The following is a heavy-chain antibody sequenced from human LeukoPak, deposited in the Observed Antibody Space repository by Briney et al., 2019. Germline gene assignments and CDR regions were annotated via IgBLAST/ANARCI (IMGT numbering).Heavy chain of an antibody. D-gene: IGHD2-2*01. V-gene: IGHV3-30*03. Sequence: GRSLRLSCAASGFTFSSYGMHWVRQAPGKGLEWVAVISYDGSNKYYANSVKGRFTISRDNSKNTLYLQMNSLRAEDTAVYYCARLGYCSSTSCLNVWGKGTTVTVSS. CDR3: ARLGYCSSTSCLNV. CDR2: ISYDGSNK. J-gene: IGHJ6*04. CDR1: GFTFSSYG.